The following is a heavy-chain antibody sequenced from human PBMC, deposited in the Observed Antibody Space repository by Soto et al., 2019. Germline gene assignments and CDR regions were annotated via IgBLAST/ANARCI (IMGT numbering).Heavy chain of an antibody. D-gene: IGHD2-8*01. J-gene: IGHJ5*02. CDR1: GFTFSSYS. Sequence: PGGSLRLSCAASGFTFSSYSMNWVRQAPGKGLEWVSSISSSSSYIYYADSVKGRFTISRDNAKNSLYLQMNSLRAEDTAVYYCARSPRDIVLMVYPTNENWFDPWGEGTLATVPS. V-gene: IGHV3-21*01. CDR2: ISSSSSYI. CDR3: ARSPRDIVLMVYPTNENWFDP.